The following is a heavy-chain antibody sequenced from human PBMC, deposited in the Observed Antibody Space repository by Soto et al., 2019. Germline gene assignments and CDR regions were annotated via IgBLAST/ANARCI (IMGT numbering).Heavy chain of an antibody. D-gene: IGHD3-10*01. CDR2: INPNSGGT. CDR3: ARAYGSGSASVG. J-gene: IGHJ4*02. CDR1: GYTFTGYY. V-gene: IGHV1-2*02. Sequence: AAVKVSCKASGYTFTGYYMHWVRQAPGQGLEWMGWINPNSGGTNYAQKFQGRVTMTRDTSISTAYMELSRLRSDDTAVYYCARAYGSGSASVGWGQGTLVTVSS.